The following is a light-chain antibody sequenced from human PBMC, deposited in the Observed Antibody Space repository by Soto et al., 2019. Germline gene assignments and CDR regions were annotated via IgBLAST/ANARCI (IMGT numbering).Light chain of an antibody. V-gene: IGKV3-15*01. J-gene: IGKJ3*01. CDR2: GAS. CDR3: QQYNGWPPL. CDR1: QSLSNN. Sequence: ERVMTQSPATLSVSPGERATLSCRASQSLSNNLAWYQQKPGQAPRLLIYGASTRATGIQTRFSGTGSGTEFTLTISSLQSEDFAVYYCQQYNGWPPLFGPGTRVDIK.